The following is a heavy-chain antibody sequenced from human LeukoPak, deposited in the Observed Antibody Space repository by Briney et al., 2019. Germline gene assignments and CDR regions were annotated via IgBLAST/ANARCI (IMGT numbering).Heavy chain of an antibody. CDR3: ASGWDRSAPTTPFDY. CDR1: GFTFSSYE. Sequence: GGSLRLSCAASGFTFSSYEMNWVRQAPGKGLEWVSDISSSGTTIHYADPVKGRFTISRDNAKNSLYLQMNSLRAEDTAVYYCASGWDRSAPTTPFDYWGQGTLVTVSS. J-gene: IGHJ4*02. D-gene: IGHD1-26*01. CDR2: ISSSGTTI. V-gene: IGHV3-48*03.